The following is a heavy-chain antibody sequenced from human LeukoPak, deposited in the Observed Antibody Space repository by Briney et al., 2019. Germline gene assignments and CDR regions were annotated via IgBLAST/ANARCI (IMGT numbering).Heavy chain of an antibody. J-gene: IGHJ4*02. CDR3: ARDGYSGSSNFDY. V-gene: IGHV1-46*01. CDR2: INPSGGST. Sequence: GSSVKVSCKASGGTFSSYAISWVRQAPGQGLEWMGIINPSGGSTSYAQKFQGRVTMTRDTSTSTVYMELSSLRSEDTAVYYCARDGYSGSSNFDYWGQGTLVTVSS. D-gene: IGHD1-26*01. CDR1: GGTFSSYA.